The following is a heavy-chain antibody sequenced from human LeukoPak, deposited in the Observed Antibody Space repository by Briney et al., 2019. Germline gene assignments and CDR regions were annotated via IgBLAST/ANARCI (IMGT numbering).Heavy chain of an antibody. D-gene: IGHD2-15*01. CDR2: IWYDGSNK. Sequence: GGSLRLSCAASGFTFSSYGMPWVRQAPGKGLEWVAVIWYDGSNKYYADFVKGRFTISRDNSKNTLYLQMNSLRAEDTAVYYCARGYCSGGSCYPTDYWGQGTLVTVSS. V-gene: IGHV3-33*01. CDR3: ARGYCSGGSCYPTDY. J-gene: IGHJ4*02. CDR1: GFTFSSYG.